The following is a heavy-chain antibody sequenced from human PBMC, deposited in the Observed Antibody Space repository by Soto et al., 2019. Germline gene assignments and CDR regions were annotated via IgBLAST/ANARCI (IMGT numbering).Heavy chain of an antibody. J-gene: IGHJ6*02. V-gene: IGHV1-18*01. CDR1: GYTFTTYG. D-gene: IGHD6-19*01. CDR2: ISAYNGNT. CDR3: ARQQWLYYYYGMDV. Sequence: QVQLVQSGAEVKKPGASVKVSCKASGYTFTTYGISWVRQAPGQGLEWMGWISAYNGNTNYAQKIQGRVTMTTDTSTSTAYMELRSVSSDDTAVYYCARQQWLYYYYGMDVWGQGTTVTVSS.